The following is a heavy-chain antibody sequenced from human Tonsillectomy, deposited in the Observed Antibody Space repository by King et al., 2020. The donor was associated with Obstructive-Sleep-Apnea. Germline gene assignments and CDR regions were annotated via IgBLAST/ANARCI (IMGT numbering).Heavy chain of an antibody. V-gene: IGHV3-48*04. D-gene: IGHD6-13*01. CDR3: ARDLGRSKAAAGTRGYFDY. CDR1: VFTFSSYS. J-gene: IGHJ4*02. Sequence: DVQLVESGGGLVQPGGSLRLSCAASVFTFSSYSMNWVRQAPGKGLEWVLYIRCSSSTIYSADSVEGRFTISRDNAKTSLYLQMNSLRAEDTAVYYCARDLGRSKAAAGTRGYFDYWGQGTLVTVSS. CDR2: IRCSSSTI.